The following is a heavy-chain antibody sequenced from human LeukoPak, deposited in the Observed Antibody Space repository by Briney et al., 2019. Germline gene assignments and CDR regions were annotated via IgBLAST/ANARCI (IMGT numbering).Heavy chain of an antibody. CDR3: ARDAISKAGT. CDR1: GFTFSSYT. J-gene: IGHJ5*02. D-gene: IGHD2-2*02. Sequence: GGSLRLSCAASGFTFSSYTMNWVRQAPGKGLEWVSSISSSSSYIYYADSVKGRFTISRDNAKNSLYLQMNSLRAEDTAVYYCARDAISKAGTWGQGTLVTVSS. V-gene: IGHV3-21*01. CDR2: ISSSSSYI.